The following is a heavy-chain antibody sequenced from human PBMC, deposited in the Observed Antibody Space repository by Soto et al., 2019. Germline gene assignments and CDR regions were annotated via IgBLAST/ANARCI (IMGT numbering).Heavy chain of an antibody. D-gene: IGHD6-19*01. CDR1: GGSINSGNW. Sequence: SETLSLTCTVSGGSINSGNWWSWVRQPPGKGLEWIGEIYHSGITNYNPSLKSRVTISVDTSKNQFSLKLSSVTAADTAVYYCARSGIAVAGLRYFQHWGQGTLVTVSS. CDR2: IYHSGIT. V-gene: IGHV4-4*02. J-gene: IGHJ1*01. CDR3: ARSGIAVAGLRYFQH.